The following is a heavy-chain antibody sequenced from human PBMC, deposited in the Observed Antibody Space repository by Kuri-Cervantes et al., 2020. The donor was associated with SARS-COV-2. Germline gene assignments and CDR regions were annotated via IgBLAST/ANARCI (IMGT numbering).Heavy chain of an antibody. CDR2: ISHDGTKK. V-gene: IGHV3-30*03. J-gene: IGHJ3*02. D-gene: IGHD3-22*01. Sequence: GESLKISCAASGFIFNDYCMGWIRQAPGKGLEWVAVISHDGTKKYHADSVKGRFTISSDNVQNTLYLQMNSLRAEDTAVYYCARCRGGYYDSSGFYDGDAFDIWGQGTMVTVSS. CDR3: ARCRGGYYDSSGFYDGDAFDI. CDR1: GFIFNDYC.